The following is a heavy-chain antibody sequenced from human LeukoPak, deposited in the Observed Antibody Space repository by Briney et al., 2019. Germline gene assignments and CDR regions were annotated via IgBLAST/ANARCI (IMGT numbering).Heavy chain of an antibody. Sequence: GSSVKVSCKASGGTLSCYAISWVRQAPGQGLEWMGGIIPIFGTANYAQKFQGRVTITTDESTSTAYMELSSLRSEDTAVYYCAREAPVQRMFDPWGQGTLVTVSS. CDR1: GGTLSCYA. D-gene: IGHD1-1*01. CDR3: AREAPVQRMFDP. CDR2: IIPIFGTA. V-gene: IGHV1-69*05. J-gene: IGHJ5*02.